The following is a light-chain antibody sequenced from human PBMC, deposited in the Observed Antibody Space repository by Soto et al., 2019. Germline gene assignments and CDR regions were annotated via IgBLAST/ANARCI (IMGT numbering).Light chain of an antibody. V-gene: IGLV2-14*01. Sequence: QSALTQPPSVSGSPGQSITISCTGTSSDVGGYDFVSWFQQEPGKAPKLMIYDVNYRPSGISPRFSGSKSGNTASLTISGLQPEDEADYYCCSYAGRSAPYVFGPGTQLTVL. J-gene: IGLJ7*01. CDR1: SSDVGGYDF. CDR2: DVN. CDR3: CSYAGRSAPYV.